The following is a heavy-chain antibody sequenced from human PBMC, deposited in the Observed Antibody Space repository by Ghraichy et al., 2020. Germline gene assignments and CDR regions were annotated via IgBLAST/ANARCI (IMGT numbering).Heavy chain of an antibody. D-gene: IGHD3-10*01. V-gene: IGHV3-7*01. J-gene: IGHJ4*02. CDR1: GFTFSNFW. CDR2: IKQDGSER. CDR3: ATMVHGNFFDY. Sequence: GGSLRLSCAASGFTFSNFWMSWVRQAPGKGLEWVANIKQDGSERYYVDSVKGRFTISRDNAKNSLSLQMNSLRAEDTAVYYCATMVHGNFFDYWGQGTLVTVSS.